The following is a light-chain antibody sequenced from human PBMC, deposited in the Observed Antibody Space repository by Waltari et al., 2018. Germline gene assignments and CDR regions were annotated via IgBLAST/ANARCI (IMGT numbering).Light chain of an antibody. V-gene: IGKV1-16*01. CDR1: QGISSY. J-gene: IGKJ4*01. CDR3: QQYNSAPLS. CDR2: YAS. Sequence: DIQMTQSPSSLSASVGDTVTITCRASQGISSYLAWYQQKPGKAPKPLIYYASNLESGFPSTFSGSGSGTEFTLTISSLQPEDFATYYCQQYNSAPLSFGGWTKVEIK.